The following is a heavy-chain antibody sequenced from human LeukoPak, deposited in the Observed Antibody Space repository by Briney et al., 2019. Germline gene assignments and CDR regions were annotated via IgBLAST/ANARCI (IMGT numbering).Heavy chain of an antibody. V-gene: IGHV3-7*01. CDR3: ARWSGTYYDFWSGQPAYYGMDV. CDR2: IKQDGSEK. Sequence: GGSLRLSCAASGFTFSSYWMSWVRQAPGKGLEWVANIKQDGSEKYYVDSVKGRFTISRDNAKNSLYLQMNSLRAEDTAVYYCARWSGTYYDFWSGQPAYYGMDVWGQGTTVTVSS. CDR1: GFTFSSYW. D-gene: IGHD3-3*01. J-gene: IGHJ6*02.